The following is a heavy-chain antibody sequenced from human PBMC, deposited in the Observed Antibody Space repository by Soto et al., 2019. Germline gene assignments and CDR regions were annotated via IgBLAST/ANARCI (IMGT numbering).Heavy chain of an antibody. Sequence: QVQLQESGPGLVKPSQTLSLTCTVSGGSISSGGYYWSWIRQHPGKGLEWIGYIYYSGSTYYNPSLKSRVTISVDTSKNQFSLKLSSVTAADTAVYYCARAGGPSTVVIRPLGEIDYWGQGTLVTVSS. J-gene: IGHJ4*02. V-gene: IGHV4-31*03. CDR3: ARAGGPSTVVIRPLGEIDY. CDR2: IYYSGST. CDR1: GGSISSGGYY. D-gene: IGHD3-16*01.